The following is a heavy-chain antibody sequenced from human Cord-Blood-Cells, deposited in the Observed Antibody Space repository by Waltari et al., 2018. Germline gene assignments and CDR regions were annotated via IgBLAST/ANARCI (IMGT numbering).Heavy chain of an antibody. Sequence: QVQLQQWGAGLLKPSETPSLTCAAYGGSFSGYYWSWSRQPPGKGLEWIGEINHSGSTNYNPSLKSRVTISVDTSKNQFSLKLSSVTAADTAVYYCARGTKLEYAFDIWGQGTMVTVSS. CDR1: GGSFSGYY. CDR3: ARGTKLEYAFDI. J-gene: IGHJ3*02. CDR2: INHSGST. V-gene: IGHV4-34*01. D-gene: IGHD1-1*01.